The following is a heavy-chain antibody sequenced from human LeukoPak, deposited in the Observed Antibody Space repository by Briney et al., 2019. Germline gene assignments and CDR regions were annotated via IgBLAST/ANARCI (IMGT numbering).Heavy chain of an antibody. J-gene: IGHJ4*02. Sequence: RPGGSLRLSCAASRFTFSNYALSWVRQAPGKGLERVGRIKSKTDGGTTDYGAPVKGRFTISRDDSKNTLYLQMNSLKTEDTAVYYCITRWFGESFRDYFDYWGQGTLVTVSS. CDR2: IKSKTDGGTT. V-gene: IGHV3-15*01. CDR3: ITRWFGESFRDYFDY. CDR1: RFTFSNYA. D-gene: IGHD3-10*01.